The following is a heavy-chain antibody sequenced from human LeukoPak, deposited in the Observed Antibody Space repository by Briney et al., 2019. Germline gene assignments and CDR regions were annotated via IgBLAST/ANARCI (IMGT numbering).Heavy chain of an antibody. J-gene: IGHJ6*03. CDR1: GGSISSYY. Sequence: SETLSLTCTVSGGSISSYYWSWIRQPPGKGLEWIGYIYYSGSTSYNPSLKSRVTISVDTSKNQFSLKLSSVTAADTAVYYCARALSNYDFWSGSPHYYYYMDVWGKGTTVTVSS. CDR3: ARALSNYDFWSGSPHYYYYMDV. V-gene: IGHV4-59*01. D-gene: IGHD3-3*01. CDR2: IYYSGST.